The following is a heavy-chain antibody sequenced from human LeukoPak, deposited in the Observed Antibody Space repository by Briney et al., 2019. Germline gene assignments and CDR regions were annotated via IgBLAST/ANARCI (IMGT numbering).Heavy chain of an antibody. CDR3: ARASIPSAYSGYDFWDYLDY. J-gene: IGHJ4*02. D-gene: IGHD5-12*01. Sequence: ASVKVSCKASGYTFTSYAMHWVRQAPGQRLEWLGWINAGNGNTKYSQKFQGRVTITRDTSASTAYMELSSLRSEDTAVYYCARASIPSAYSGYDFWDYLDYWGQGTLVTVSS. CDR2: INAGNGNT. CDR1: GYTFTSYA. V-gene: IGHV1-3*01.